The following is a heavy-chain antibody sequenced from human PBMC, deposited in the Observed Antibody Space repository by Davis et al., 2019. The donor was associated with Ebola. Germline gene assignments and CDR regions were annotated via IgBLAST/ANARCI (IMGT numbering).Heavy chain of an antibody. CDR1: GFTFGDYA. J-gene: IGHJ6*02. Sequence: GESLKISCRVSGFTFGDYAINWVRQAPGKGLEWVGFIRSKAYGGKPAYAASVKGRFTISRDNAKNTLYLQMNSLRAEDTAVYYCARACYCSGGSCSLLDYYGMDVWGQGTTVTVSS. V-gene: IGHV3-49*04. CDR2: IRSKAYGGKP. CDR3: ARACYCSGGSCSLLDYYGMDV. D-gene: IGHD2-15*01.